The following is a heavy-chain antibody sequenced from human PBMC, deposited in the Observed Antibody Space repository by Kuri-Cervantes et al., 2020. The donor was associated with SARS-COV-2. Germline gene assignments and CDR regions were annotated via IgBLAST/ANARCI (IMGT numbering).Heavy chain of an antibody. CDR1: GFTFSSYA. D-gene: IGHD3-10*01. V-gene: IGHV3-30*04. J-gene: IGHJ4*02. CDR2: ISYDGSNK. CDR3: ARVLWFGDPPDY. Sequence: GESLKISCAASGFTFSSYAMHWVRQAPGKGLEWVAVISYDGSNKYYADSAKGRFTISRDNSKNTLYLQMNSLRAEDTAVYYCARVLWFGDPPDYWGQGTLVTVSS.